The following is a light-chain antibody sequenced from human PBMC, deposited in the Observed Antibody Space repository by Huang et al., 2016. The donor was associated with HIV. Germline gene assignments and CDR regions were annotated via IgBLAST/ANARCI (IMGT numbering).Light chain of an antibody. CDR3: QQYNNWQT. Sequence: EIVMTQSPASLSVSPGERATLSCRASQSVTSSLAWYQQKPGQAPRLLIYDASTRATGIPARFSGSGSGTEFTLTISSLQSEDFAVYYCQQYNNWQTFGQGTKLQIK. V-gene: IGKV3-15*01. CDR2: DAS. CDR1: QSVTSS. J-gene: IGKJ2*01.